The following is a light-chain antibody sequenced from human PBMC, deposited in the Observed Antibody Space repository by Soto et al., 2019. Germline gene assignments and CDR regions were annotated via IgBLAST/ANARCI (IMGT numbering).Light chain of an antibody. Sequence: SALTQPASVSESPGQSITISCTGTSSDVGLYNYVSWYQQYPGKAPKLMIFEVSNRPSGFSNRFSASNSGNTASLTISGLQAEDEADYYCISYTTSSTSYVFGTGTKLTVL. CDR1: SSDVGLYNY. CDR3: ISYTTSSTSYV. CDR2: EVS. V-gene: IGLV2-14*01. J-gene: IGLJ1*01.